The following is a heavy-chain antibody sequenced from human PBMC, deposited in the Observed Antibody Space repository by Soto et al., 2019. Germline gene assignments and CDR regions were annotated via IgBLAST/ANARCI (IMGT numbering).Heavy chain of an antibody. CDR2: TSDGNGVM. CDR1: GYPFTSYA. CDR3: AKCSGGACSNFDC. D-gene: IGHD2-15*01. J-gene: IGHJ4*02. V-gene: IGHV1-3*01. Sequence: ASVKVSCKASGYPFTSYAMHWVRQAPGQRLEWMGRTSDGNGVMQFSQKFQDRVTITRDTSASTIYMELSSLRIEDTAIYFCAKCSGGACSNFDCWGQGTLVTVSS.